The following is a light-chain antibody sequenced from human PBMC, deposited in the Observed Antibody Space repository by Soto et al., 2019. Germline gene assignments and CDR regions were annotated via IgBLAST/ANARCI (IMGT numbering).Light chain of an antibody. Sequence: EIVLTQSPGTLSLSPGERATLSCRASQSVSSSYLAWYQQKPGQAPRLLIYVASSRATGIPDRFSGSGSGTDFTLTISRLEPEDFAVYYCQQYDSSPQTFGQGTKLEIK. J-gene: IGKJ2*01. V-gene: IGKV3-20*01. CDR2: VAS. CDR3: QQYDSSPQT. CDR1: QSVSSSY.